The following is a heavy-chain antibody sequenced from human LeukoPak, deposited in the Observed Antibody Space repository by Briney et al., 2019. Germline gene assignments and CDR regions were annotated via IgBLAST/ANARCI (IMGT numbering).Heavy chain of an antibody. D-gene: IGHD1-26*01. CDR1: GYTFTSYA. CDR2: INAGNGNT. Sequence: GASVRVSCKASGYTFTSYAMHWVRQAPGQRLEWMGWINAGNGNTKYSQKFQGRVAITRDTSASTAYMELSSLRSEDTAVYYCARTGEWEPLPLDYWGQGTLVTVSS. CDR3: ARTGEWEPLPLDY. J-gene: IGHJ4*02. V-gene: IGHV1-3*01.